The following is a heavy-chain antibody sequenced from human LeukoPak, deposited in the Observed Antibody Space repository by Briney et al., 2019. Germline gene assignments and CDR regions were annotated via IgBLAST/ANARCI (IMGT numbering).Heavy chain of an antibody. Sequence: GGSLRLSCAASGFTFSDYYMGWVRQAPGKGLEWASYISSSGSAIYSADSVKGRFTISRDNARNSLYLQMNSLRAEDTAVYYCARAINDAFDIWGQGEMVTISS. CDR1: GFTFSDYY. V-gene: IGHV3-11*04. J-gene: IGHJ3*02. CDR3: ARAINDAFDI. D-gene: IGHD2-2*01. CDR2: ISSSGSAI.